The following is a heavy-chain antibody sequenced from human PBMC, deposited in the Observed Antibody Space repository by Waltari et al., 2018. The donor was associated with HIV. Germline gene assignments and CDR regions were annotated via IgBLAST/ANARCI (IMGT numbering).Heavy chain of an antibody. CDR1: GFSVSSNY. Sequence: EVQLVESGGGLIQPGGSLRLSCAASGFSVSSNYMSWVRQAPGKGLEWVSVIYSGGSTYYADSVKGRFTISRDNSKNTLYLQMSSLRAEDTAVYYCARGFGCGGVCYYFDYWGQGTLVTVSA. V-gene: IGHV3-53*01. D-gene: IGHD2-21*02. CDR2: IYSGGST. CDR3: ARGFGCGGVCYYFDY. J-gene: IGHJ4*02.